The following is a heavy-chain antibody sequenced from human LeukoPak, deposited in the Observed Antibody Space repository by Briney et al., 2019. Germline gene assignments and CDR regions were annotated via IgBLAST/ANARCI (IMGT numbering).Heavy chain of an antibody. CDR2: ISYDGSNK. Sequence: GGSLRLSCAASGFTFSSYAMHWVRQAPGKGLEWVALISYDGSNKYYADSVKGRFTISRDNSKNTLYLQMNSLRAEDTAVYYCARGSSYDFWSGYYTGGWLDPWGQGTLVTVSS. V-gene: IGHV3-30-3*01. CDR3: ARGSSYDFWSGYYTGGWLDP. CDR1: GFTFSSYA. D-gene: IGHD3-3*01. J-gene: IGHJ5*02.